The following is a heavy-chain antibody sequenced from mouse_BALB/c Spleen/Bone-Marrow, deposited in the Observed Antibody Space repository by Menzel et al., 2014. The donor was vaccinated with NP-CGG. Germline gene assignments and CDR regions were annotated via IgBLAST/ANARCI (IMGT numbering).Heavy chain of an antibody. Sequence: VQLQQSGAELVRPGASVKVSCKASGYTFTSYWINWVKQRPGQGLEWIGNIYPSDSYTNYNQNFKDKPTLTVDKSSGTAYMQLSSPTSEDSAVYYCTRQYGNYYAMDYWGQGTSVTVSS. CDR2: IYPSDSYT. CDR3: TRQYGNYYAMDY. D-gene: IGHD2-10*02. J-gene: IGHJ4*01. V-gene: IGHV1S126*01. CDR1: GYTFTSYW.